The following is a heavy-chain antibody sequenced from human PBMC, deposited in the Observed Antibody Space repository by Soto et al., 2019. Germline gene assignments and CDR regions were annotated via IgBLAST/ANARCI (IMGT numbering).Heavy chain of an antibody. CDR3: ARVHILTGYYLDY. D-gene: IGHD3-9*01. V-gene: IGHV3-21*01. Sequence: GGSLRLSCAASGFTFSSYSMNWVRQAPGKGLEWVSSISSSSCYIYYADSVKGRFTISRDNAKNSLYLQMNSLRAEDTAVYYCARVHILTGYYLDYWGQGTLVTVSS. CDR1: GFTFSSYS. CDR2: ISSSSCYI. J-gene: IGHJ4*02.